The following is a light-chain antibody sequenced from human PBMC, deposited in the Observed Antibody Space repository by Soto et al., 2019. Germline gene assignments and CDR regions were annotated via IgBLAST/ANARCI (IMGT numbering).Light chain of an antibody. J-gene: IGLJ2*01. CDR2: EGT. CDR1: SSDIGSYKF. CDR3: RSSDNTNALVI. V-gene: IGLV2-14*01. Sequence: QSVLTQPASVSGSPGQSITISCTGTSSDIGSYKFVSWFQQHPGKAPKLMIYEGTNRPSGVSNRFSGSKSGNTASLTISGVEAEDEAVYYCRSSDNTNALVIFGGGTQLTVL.